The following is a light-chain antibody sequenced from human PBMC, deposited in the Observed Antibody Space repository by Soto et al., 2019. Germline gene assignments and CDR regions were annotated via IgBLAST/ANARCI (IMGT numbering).Light chain of an antibody. CDR3: QQRSNWPPLT. CDR2: DAS. V-gene: IGKV3-11*01. J-gene: IGKJ4*01. Sequence: EIVLTQSPATLSLSPGERATISCRASQSVSSYLAWYQQKPGQAPRLLIYDASNRATGIPARFSGSGSGTDFTLPIISLEPEDVAVYYCQQRSNWPPLTFGGGTKVEIK. CDR1: QSVSSY.